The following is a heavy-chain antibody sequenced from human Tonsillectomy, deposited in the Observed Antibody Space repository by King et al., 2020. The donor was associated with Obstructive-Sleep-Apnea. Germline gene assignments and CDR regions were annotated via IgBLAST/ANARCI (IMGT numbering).Heavy chain of an antibody. CDR3: ARTRYYYDSNGYYPDY. V-gene: IGHV4-31*03. Sequence: VPLQESGPGLVKPSQTLSLTCTVSGGSVSSGDYYWSWIRQHPGKGLEWIGYIYYSGSTYYNPSLKSRVTISVDMSKNQFSLKLSSVTAADTAVYYCARTRYYYDSNGYYPDYWGQGTLVTVSS. CDR1: GGSVSSGDYY. D-gene: IGHD3-22*01. CDR2: IYYSGST. J-gene: IGHJ4*02.